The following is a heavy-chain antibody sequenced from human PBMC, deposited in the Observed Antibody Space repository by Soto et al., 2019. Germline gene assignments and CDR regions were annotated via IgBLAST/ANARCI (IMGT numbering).Heavy chain of an antibody. CDR1: GGSISPYY. Sequence: PSETLSLTCTVSGGSISPYYWSWIRQPPGKGLEWIGYIYYSGSTNYNPSLKSRVTISVDTSKNQFSLKLSSVSAADTAVYYCARDGSRYDFWSGPYYFDYWGQGTLVTVSS. V-gene: IGHV4-59*01. CDR2: IYYSGST. J-gene: IGHJ4*02. CDR3: ARDGSRYDFWSGPYYFDY. D-gene: IGHD3-3*01.